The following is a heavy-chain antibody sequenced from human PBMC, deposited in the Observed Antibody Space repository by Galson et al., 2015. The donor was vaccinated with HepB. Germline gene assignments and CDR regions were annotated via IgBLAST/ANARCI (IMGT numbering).Heavy chain of an antibody. CDR3: ARDQIVATTYYYDSSGYYWFDP. J-gene: IGHJ5*02. D-gene: IGHD3-22*01. V-gene: IGHV1-3*01. Sequence: SVKVSCKASGYTFTSYAMHWVRQAPGQRLEWMGWINAGNGNTKYSQKFQGRVTITRDKSTSTAYMELSSLRSEDTAVYYCARDQIVATTYYYDSSGYYWFDPWGQGTLVTVSS. CDR2: INAGNGNT. CDR1: GYTFTSYA.